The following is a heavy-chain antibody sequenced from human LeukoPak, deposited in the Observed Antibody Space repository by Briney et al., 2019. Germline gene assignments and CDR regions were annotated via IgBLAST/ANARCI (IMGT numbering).Heavy chain of an antibody. CDR2: IDYSGDTT. J-gene: IGHJ4*02. CDR1: GFTLSSYE. V-gene: IGHV3-48*03. CDR3: ARDSGAYYDSSGYYGVDY. D-gene: IGHD3-22*01. Sequence: GSLRLSCTASGFTLSSYEMTWIRQAPGKGLEWVSSIDYSGDTTYYADSVKGRFTISRDNAKNSLYLQMNSLRAEDTAVYYCARDSGAYYDSSGYYGVDYWGQGTLVTVSS.